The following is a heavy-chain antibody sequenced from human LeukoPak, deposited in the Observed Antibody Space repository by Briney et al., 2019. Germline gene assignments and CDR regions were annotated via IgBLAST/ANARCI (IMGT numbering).Heavy chain of an antibody. CDR3: ARGPNGDSYGILDY. V-gene: IGHV3-53*01. J-gene: IGHJ4*02. CDR1: GGTVSSNN. CDR2: IYRSGDT. Sequence: PGGSLSLSCVASGGTVSSNNMSWVRQAPRHGREAVLFIYRSGDTDYAEYVKGRFNISRDNPKNTLYLQMNSLRAEDTAVYYCARGPNGDSYGILDYWGQGILVTVSS. D-gene: IGHD4-17*01.